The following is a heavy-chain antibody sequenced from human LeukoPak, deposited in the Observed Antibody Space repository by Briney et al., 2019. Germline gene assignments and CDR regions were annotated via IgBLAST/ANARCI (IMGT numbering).Heavy chain of an antibody. CDR3: ARDRYSSSWYYFDY. J-gene: IGHJ4*02. CDR1: GFTFSSYA. CDR2: ISYDGSNK. Sequence: PGRSLRLSCAASGFTFSSYAMHWVRQAPGKGLEWVAVISYDGSNKYYADSVKGRFTISRDNSKNTLYLQMNSLRAEDAAVYYCARDRYSSSWYYFDYWGQGTLVTVSS. D-gene: IGHD6-13*01. V-gene: IGHV3-30*04.